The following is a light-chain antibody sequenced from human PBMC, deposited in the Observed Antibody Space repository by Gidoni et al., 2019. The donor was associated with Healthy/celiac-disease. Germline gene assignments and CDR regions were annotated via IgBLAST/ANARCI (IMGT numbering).Light chain of an antibody. J-gene: IGLJ2*01. CDR1: SSNIGSNT. CDR2: SNN. V-gene: IGLV1-44*01. Sequence: SASETPGQRVTISCSGSSSNIGSNTVNWYQQLPGTAPKLLIYSNNQRPSGVPDRFSGSKSGTSASLAISGLQSEDEADYYCAAWDDSLNALFGGGTKLTVL. CDR3: AAWDDSLNAL.